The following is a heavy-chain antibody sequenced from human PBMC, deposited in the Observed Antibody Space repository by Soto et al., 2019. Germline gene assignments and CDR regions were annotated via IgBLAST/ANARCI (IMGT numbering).Heavy chain of an antibody. Sequence: VASVKVSCKASGYTFTSYYMHWVRQAPGQGLEWMGIINPSGGSTSYAQKFQGRVTMTRDTSTSTVYMELSSLRSEDTAVYYCARDRADIVVVPAAPGYWGQGTLVTVSS. D-gene: IGHD2-2*01. CDR3: ARDRADIVVVPAAPGY. CDR2: INPSGGST. CDR1: GYTFTSYY. V-gene: IGHV1-46*03. J-gene: IGHJ4*02.